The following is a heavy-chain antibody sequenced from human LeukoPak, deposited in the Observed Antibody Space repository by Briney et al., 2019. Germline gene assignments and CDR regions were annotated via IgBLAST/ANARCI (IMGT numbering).Heavy chain of an antibody. CDR1: GYTFTGYY. CDR3: ARGEGVVIPAANPKNFDY. CDR2: INPSGGST. J-gene: IGHJ4*02. Sequence: ASVKVSCKASGYTFTGYYMHWVRQAPGQGLEWMGIINPSGGSTSYAQKFQGRVALTRDTSTSTVYMELSSLRSEDTAVYYCARGEGVVIPAANPKNFDYWGQGTLVTVSS. V-gene: IGHV1-46*01. D-gene: IGHD2-2*01.